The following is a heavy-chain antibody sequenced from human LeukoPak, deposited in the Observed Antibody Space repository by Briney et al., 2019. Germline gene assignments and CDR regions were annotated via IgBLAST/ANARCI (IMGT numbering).Heavy chain of an antibody. CDR1: GGTFSSYA. CDR2: IIPIFGTA. CDR3: ATTLRIVGAFDY. J-gene: IGHJ4*02. D-gene: IGHD1-26*01. V-gene: IGHV1-69*01. Sequence: ASVKVSCKASGGTFSSYAISWVRQAPGQGLEWMGGIIPIFGTANYAQKFQGRVTITADESTSTAYMELSSLRSEDTAVYYCATTLRIVGAFDYWGQGTLVTVSS.